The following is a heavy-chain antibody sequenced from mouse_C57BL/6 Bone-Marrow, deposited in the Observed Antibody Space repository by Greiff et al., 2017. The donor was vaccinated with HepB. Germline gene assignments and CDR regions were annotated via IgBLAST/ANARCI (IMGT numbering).Heavy chain of an antibody. CDR2: IDPSDSYT. CDR3: ARGWSAY. Sequence: QVQLQQSGAELVMPGASVKLSCKASGYTFTSYWMHWVKQRPGQGLEWIGEIDPSDSYTNYNQKFKGKSTLTVDKPSSTAYMQLSSLTSEDSAVYYCARGWSAYWGQGTLVTVSA. V-gene: IGHV1-69*01. D-gene: IGHD2-3*01. CDR1: GYTFTSYW. J-gene: IGHJ3*01.